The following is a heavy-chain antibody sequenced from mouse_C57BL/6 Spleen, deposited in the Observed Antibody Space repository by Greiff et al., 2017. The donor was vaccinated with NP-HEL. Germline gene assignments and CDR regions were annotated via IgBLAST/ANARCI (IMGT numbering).Heavy chain of an antibody. J-gene: IGHJ2*01. Sequence: EVQLQQSGPELVKPGASVKMSCKASGYTFTDYNMHWVKLSHGKSLEWIGYINPNNGGTSYNQKFTGKATLTVDKSSSTAYMELRSLPAEDAAVYYCARGRDYFDYWGQGTTLTVSS. CDR3: ARGRDYFDY. V-gene: IGHV1-22*01. CDR1: GYTFTDYN. CDR2: INPNNGGT.